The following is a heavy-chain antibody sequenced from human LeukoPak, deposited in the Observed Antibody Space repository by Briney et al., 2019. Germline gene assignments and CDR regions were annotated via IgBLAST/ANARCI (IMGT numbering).Heavy chain of an antibody. D-gene: IGHD2-2*01. J-gene: IGHJ4*02. CDR3: ARHLSSTRCFDY. CDR2: IYPGDSDT. V-gene: IGHV5-51*01. CDR1: GYSFTSYW. Sequence: GESLRSSSKGSGYSFTSYWIGWVRQMPGKGLEWMGIIYPGDSDTRYSPSFQGQVTISADKSISTAYLQWSSLKASDTAMYYCARHLSSTRCFDYWGQGTMATVSS.